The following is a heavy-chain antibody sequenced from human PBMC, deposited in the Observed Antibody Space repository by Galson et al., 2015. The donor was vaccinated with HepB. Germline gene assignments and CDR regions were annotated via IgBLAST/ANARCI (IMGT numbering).Heavy chain of an antibody. CDR3: TRGFPYYNNELNDY. V-gene: IGHV3-21*01. J-gene: IGHJ4*02. D-gene: IGHD3-22*01. Sequence: SLRLSCAASGFTFTGYAMNWVRQPPGRGLEWISSISSGGSYIYYADSVKGRFTISRDNARNSLFLQLNSLRAEDTAGYYCTRGFPYYNNELNDYWGQGTLVTVSS. CDR2: ISSGGSYI. CDR1: GFTFTGYA.